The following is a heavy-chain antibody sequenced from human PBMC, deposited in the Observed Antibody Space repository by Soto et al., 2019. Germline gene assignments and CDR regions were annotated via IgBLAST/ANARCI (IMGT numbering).Heavy chain of an antibody. Sequence: QVQLQESGPGLVKPSETLSLTCTVSGGSISSYYWSWIRQPPGKGLEWIGYIYYSGSTNYNPSLKSRVTISVNTSKNPFSLKLSSVTAADTAVYYCARGSGYSYGSLGYYYGMDVWGQGTTVTVSS. V-gene: IGHV4-59*01. CDR3: ARGSGYSYGSLGYYYGMDV. CDR2: IYYSGST. CDR1: GGSISSYY. J-gene: IGHJ6*02. D-gene: IGHD5-18*01.